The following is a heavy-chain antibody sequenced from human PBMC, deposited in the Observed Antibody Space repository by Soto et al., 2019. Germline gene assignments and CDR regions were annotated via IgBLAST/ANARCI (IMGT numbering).Heavy chain of an antibody. CDR1: GASISSSNW. D-gene: IGHD6-19*01. CDR3: ARAEYNSGWYPIDY. CDR2: IYHSGST. V-gene: IGHV4-4*02. J-gene: IGHJ4*02. Sequence: PSETLSLTCAVSGASISSSNWWSWVRQPPGKGLEWIGEIYHSGSTNYNPSLKSRVTISIDKSKNQFSLKLSSVTAADTAMYYCARAEYNSGWYPIDYWGPGALVTVSS.